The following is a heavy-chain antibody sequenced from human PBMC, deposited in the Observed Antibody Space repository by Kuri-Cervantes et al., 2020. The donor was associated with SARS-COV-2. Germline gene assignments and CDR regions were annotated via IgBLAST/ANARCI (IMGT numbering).Heavy chain of an antibody. Sequence: SVKVSCKASGGTFSSYAISWVRQAPGQGLEWMGGIIPIFGTANYAQKFQGRVPITADESTSTAYMELSSLRSEDTAVYYCARSGVVVVAGYYNWFDPWGQGTLVTVSS. CDR1: GGTFSSYA. J-gene: IGHJ5*02. D-gene: IGHD2-15*01. CDR2: IIPIFGTA. CDR3: ARSGVVVVAGYYNWFDP. V-gene: IGHV1-69*13.